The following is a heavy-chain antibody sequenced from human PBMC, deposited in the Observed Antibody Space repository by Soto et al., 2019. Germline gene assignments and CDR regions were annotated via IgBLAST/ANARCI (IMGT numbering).Heavy chain of an antibody. CDR2: ISGSGGST. V-gene: IGHV3-23*01. D-gene: IGHD6-6*01. CDR1: GFTFSSYA. Sequence: PGGSLRLSCAASGFTFSSYAMSWVRQAPGKGLEWVSAISGSGGSTYYADSVKGRFTISRDNSMNTLYLQMNSLRAEDTAVYYCAREGWQLGASDYWGQGTLVTVSS. CDR3: AREGWQLGASDY. J-gene: IGHJ4*02.